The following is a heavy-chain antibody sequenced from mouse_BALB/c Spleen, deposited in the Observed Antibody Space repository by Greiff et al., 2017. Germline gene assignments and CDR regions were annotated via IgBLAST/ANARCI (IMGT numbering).Heavy chain of an antibody. Sequence: EVKLMESGAELVKPGASVKLSCTASGFNIKDTYMHWVKQRPEQGLEWIGRIDPANGNTKYDPKFQGKATITADTSSNTAYLQLSSLTSEDTAVYYCARVGEGDAMDYWGQGTSVTVSS. D-gene: IGHD3-3*01. CDR1: GFNIKDTY. V-gene: IGHV14-3*02. J-gene: IGHJ4*01. CDR3: ARVGEGDAMDY. CDR2: IDPANGNT.